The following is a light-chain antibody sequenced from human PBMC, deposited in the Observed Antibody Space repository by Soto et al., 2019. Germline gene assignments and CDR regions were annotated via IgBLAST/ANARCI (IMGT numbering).Light chain of an antibody. Sequence: EIVLTQSPGTLSLSPGERATLSCRASQSVSNTYLAWFQQKPGQAPRLLIYGASSRATGIPDRFSGSGSGTDFTLTISRLEPEDFAVYYCQQYGNSWTFGQGTEVEIK. V-gene: IGKV3-20*01. J-gene: IGKJ1*01. CDR1: QSVSNTY. CDR2: GAS. CDR3: QQYGNSWT.